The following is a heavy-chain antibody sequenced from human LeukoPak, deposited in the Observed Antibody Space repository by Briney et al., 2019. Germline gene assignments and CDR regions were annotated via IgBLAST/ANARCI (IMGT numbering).Heavy chain of an antibody. CDR2: ISSSSSYI. J-gene: IGHJ4*02. CDR1: GFTFSSYS. Sequence: PGGSLRLSCAASGFTFSSYSMNWVRQAPGKGLEWVSSISSSSSYIYYADSVKGRFTISRDNARNSLYLQMNSLRAEDTAVYYCAREPDEYFDYWGQGTLVTVSS. V-gene: IGHV3-21*01. CDR3: AREPDEYFDY.